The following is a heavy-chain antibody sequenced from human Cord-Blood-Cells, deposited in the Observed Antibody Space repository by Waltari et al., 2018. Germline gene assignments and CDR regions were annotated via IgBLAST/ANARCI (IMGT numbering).Heavy chain of an antibody. CDR1: GYTFTSYD. J-gene: IGHJ4*02. Sequence: QVQLVQSGAAVKNPGASLKVSCTASGYTFTSYDINWVRQATGPGLEWMGWINPNSDNTGDAQRFQGRVTITRNNSISTAYMELVSLRSEDTAVYYCARGTDADYWGQGTLVTVSS. CDR2: INPNSDNT. V-gene: IGHV1-8*03. D-gene: IGHD2-2*01. CDR3: ARGTDADY.